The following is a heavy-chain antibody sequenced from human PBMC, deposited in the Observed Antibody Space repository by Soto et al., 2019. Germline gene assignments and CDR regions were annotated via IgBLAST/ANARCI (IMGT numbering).Heavy chain of an antibody. D-gene: IGHD6-13*01. CDR2: INPSGGST. CDR1: GYTFTSYY. Sequence: ASVKVSCKASGYTFTSYYMHWVRQAPGQGLGWMGIINPSGGSTSYAQKFQGRVTITADESTSTAYMELRSLRSDDTAVYYCARILLAAAGTHYYYYGMDVWGQGTTVTVSS. CDR3: ARILLAAAGTHYYYYGMDV. V-gene: IGHV1-46*01. J-gene: IGHJ6*02.